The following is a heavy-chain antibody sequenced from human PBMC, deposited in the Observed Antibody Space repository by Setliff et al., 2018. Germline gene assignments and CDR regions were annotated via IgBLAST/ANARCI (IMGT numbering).Heavy chain of an antibody. CDR1: GASISSGGYY. Sequence: TLSLTCTVSGASISSGGYYWSWIRQHPGKGLEWIGYIHYSGSTYYNPSLKSRLTISVDTSKNQFSLKLSSVTAADTAVYFCARAGSTYYLGGYYYYYYYMDVWGRGTTVTVSS. J-gene: IGHJ6*03. D-gene: IGHD3-22*01. V-gene: IGHV4-31*03. CDR3: ARAGSTYYLGGYYYYYYYMDV. CDR2: IHYSGST.